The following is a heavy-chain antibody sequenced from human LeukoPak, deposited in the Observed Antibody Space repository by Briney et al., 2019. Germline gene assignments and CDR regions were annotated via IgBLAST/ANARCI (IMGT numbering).Heavy chain of an antibody. V-gene: IGHV3-30*02. Sequence: PGGSLRLSCAASGFTFSTYGMHWVRQAPGKGLEWVAFIRYDGSNKYYADSVKGRFTISRDNSKNTLYLQMNSLRAEDTAVYFCAKDKDPWKSTSISGFDYWGQGTLVTVSS. CDR2: IRYDGSNK. J-gene: IGHJ4*02. CDR1: GFTFSTYG. CDR3: AKDKDPWKSTSISGFDY. D-gene: IGHD1-1*01.